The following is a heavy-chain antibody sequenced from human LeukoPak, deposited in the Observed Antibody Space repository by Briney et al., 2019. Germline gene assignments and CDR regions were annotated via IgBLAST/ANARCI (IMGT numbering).Heavy chain of an antibody. D-gene: IGHD3-10*01. Sequence: SETLSLTCTVSGGSISSYSWSWIRQPPGKGLEWIGYIYYSGSPNYNPSLKSRVTMSLDTSKKQFSLKLISVTAADTAVYYCARVAYGSGSYYLDHWGQGTLVTVSS. CDR3: ARVAYGSGSYYLDH. CDR2: IYYSGSP. CDR1: GGSISSYS. V-gene: IGHV4-59*01. J-gene: IGHJ4*02.